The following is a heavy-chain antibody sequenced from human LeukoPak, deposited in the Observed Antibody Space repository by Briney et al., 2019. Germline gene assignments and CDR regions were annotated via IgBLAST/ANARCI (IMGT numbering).Heavy chain of an antibody. Sequence: GGSLRLSCAASGFTFSSYSMNWVRQAPGKGLEWVSSISSSSSYIYYADSVKGRFTISRDNAKNSLYLQMNSLRAEDTAVYYCARDHTMVRGVEDVWGQGTTVTVSS. CDR2: ISSSSSYI. V-gene: IGHV3-21*01. CDR3: ARDHTMVRGVEDV. D-gene: IGHD3-10*01. CDR1: GFTFSSYS. J-gene: IGHJ6*02.